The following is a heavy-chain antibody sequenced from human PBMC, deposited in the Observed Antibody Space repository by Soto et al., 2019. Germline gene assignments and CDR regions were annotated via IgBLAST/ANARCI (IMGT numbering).Heavy chain of an antibody. CDR2: VKDGGHT. CDR3: ARGQEGVVATH. D-gene: IGHD5-12*01. CDR1: GGSLSGYY. Sequence: QVQLQQWGAGLLKPSETLSLNCAVTGGSLSGYYWSWIRQPPGKGLEWIGEVKDGGHTNYSPSLRGXXTXSXDTSNNQFSPRLNSVTAADTGVYYCARGQEGVVATHWDQGSLVTVSS. V-gene: IGHV4-34*01. J-gene: IGHJ4*02.